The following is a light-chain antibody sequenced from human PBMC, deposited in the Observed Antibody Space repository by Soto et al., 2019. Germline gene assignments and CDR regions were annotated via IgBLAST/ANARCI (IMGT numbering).Light chain of an antibody. J-gene: IGKJ1*01. V-gene: IGKV3-11*01. CDR2: DAS. CDR3: QQRSNWPRK. Sequence: EIVLTQSPATLSLSPGERATLSCRASQSVSSYLAWYQQKPGQAPRLLIYDASNRATGIPARLSGSGSGTDFTLTISSLEPEDFAVYYCQQRSNWPRKFGQGTKVEIK. CDR1: QSVSSY.